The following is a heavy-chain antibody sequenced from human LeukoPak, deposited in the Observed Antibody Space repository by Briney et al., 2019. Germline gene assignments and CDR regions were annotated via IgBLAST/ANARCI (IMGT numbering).Heavy chain of an antibody. CDR3: AREGSPPSIVVVPAAFDY. CDR1: GYTFTSYD. J-gene: IGHJ4*02. V-gene: IGHV1-8*03. Sequence: ASVKVSCKASGYTFTSYDINWVRQATGQGLEWMGWMNPNSGNTGYAQKFQGRVTITRNTSISTAYMELSSLRAEDTAVYYCAREGSPPSIVVVPAAFDYWGQGTLVTVSS. CDR2: MNPNSGNT. D-gene: IGHD2-2*01.